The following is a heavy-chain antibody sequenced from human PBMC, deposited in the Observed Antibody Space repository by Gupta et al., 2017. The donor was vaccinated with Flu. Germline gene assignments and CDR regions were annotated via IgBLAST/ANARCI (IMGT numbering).Heavy chain of an antibody. V-gene: IGHV2-5*02. J-gene: IGHJ4*02. D-gene: IGHD3-9*01. CDR3: ARLVTITSSGTDFDD. Sequence: FSLTSSGLGVGWIRQPPGKALEWLAFISWDDDKRYSPSLKNRLTITKDTSKNWVVLTMTNMDPIDTGTYYCARLVTITSSGTDFDDWGQGTLVTVSS. CDR2: ISWDDDK. CDR1: FSLTSSGLG.